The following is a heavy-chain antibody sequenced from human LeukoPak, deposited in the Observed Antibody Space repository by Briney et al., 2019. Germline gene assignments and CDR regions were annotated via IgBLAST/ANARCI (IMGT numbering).Heavy chain of an antibody. V-gene: IGHV1-69*05. CDR3: ARALILQYCSSTSCPRVFDP. J-gene: IGHJ5*02. CDR1: GYTFTSFG. Sequence: GASVKVSCKASGYTFTSFGISWVRQAPGQGLEWMGGIIPIFGTANYAQKLQGRVTITTDESTSTAYMELSSLRSEDTAVYYCARALILQYCSSTSCPRVFDPWGQGTLVTVSS. CDR2: IIPIFGTA. D-gene: IGHD2-2*01.